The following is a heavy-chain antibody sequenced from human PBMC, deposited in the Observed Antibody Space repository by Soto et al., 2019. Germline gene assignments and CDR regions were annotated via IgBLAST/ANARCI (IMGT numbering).Heavy chain of an antibody. J-gene: IGHJ4*02. CDR1: GFTASINY. D-gene: IGHD6-13*01. CDR3: ARGYESSSRSVAY. Sequence: GGSLRLGCADSGFTASINYMSWVRQAPGKGLEWVSLFYAGGSTYYADSVKGRFTISRDTSKNTLYLQMNSLRVDDTAVYYCARGYESSSRSVAYWGQGIPVTVSS. CDR2: FYAGGST. V-gene: IGHV3-53*01.